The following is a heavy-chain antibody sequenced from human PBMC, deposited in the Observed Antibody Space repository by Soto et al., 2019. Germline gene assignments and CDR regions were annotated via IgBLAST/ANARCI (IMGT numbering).Heavy chain of an antibody. J-gene: IGHJ4*02. D-gene: IGHD2-8*02. CDR1: GASITGSSY. CDR2: FSLSGTT. V-gene: IGHV4-4*07. Sequence: QVQLQESGPGLMKPSETLSLTCTVSGASITGSSYWSWIRQPAGKGLEWIGRFSLSGTTNYNPSLRSRVTMSADVSKNQVSLRLTPVTAADTALYYCARGMTPPGAPAWYYFDSWGQGTLVTVSS. CDR3: ARGMTPPGAPAWYYFDS.